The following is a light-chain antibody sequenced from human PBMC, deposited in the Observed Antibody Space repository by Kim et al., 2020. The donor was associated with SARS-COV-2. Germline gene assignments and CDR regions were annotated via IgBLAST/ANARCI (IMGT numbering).Light chain of an antibody. CDR1: QFISHY. Sequence: DIQMTQSPSSLSASVGDRVTITCRTSQFISHYLAWYQQKPGKVPQLLIYDASTLQPGVPSRFSGTASGTEFTLTINSLQPEDVATYYCQKYDGAPWTFGQRTKVDIK. V-gene: IGKV1-27*01. CDR3: QKYDGAPWT. CDR2: DAS. J-gene: IGKJ1*01.